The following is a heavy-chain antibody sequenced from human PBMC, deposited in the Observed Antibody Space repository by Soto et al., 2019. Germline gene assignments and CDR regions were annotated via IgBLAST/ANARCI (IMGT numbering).Heavy chain of an antibody. J-gene: IGHJ5*02. D-gene: IGHD2-15*01. CDR1: GFTFDDYA. V-gene: IGHV3-9*01. CDR2: ISWNSGSI. CDR3: AKDIVVVVAATQA. Sequence: VQLVESGGGLVQPGRSLRLSCAASGFTFDDYAMHWVRQAPGKGLEWVSGISWNSGSIGYADSVKGRFTISRDNAKNSLYLQMNSLRAEDTALYYCAKDIVVVVAATQAWGQGTLVTVSS.